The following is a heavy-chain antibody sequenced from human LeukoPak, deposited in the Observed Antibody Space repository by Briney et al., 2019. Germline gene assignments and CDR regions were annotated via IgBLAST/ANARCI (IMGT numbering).Heavy chain of an antibody. CDR1: GFTVSSNY. CDR2: IYSVGST. Sequence: AGSLRLSCAASGFTVSSNYMSWVRQAPRKGLQWVSVIYSVGSTYDADSVKGRFTISRDNSKNTLYLQMNSLRAEDTAVYYCARDSPNDSSGYYLTWSQGTLVTVSS. CDR3: ARDSPNDSSGYYLT. V-gene: IGHV3-66*01. D-gene: IGHD3-22*01. J-gene: IGHJ5*02.